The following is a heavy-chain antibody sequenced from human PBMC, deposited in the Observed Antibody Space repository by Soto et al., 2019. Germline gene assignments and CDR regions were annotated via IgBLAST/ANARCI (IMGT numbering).Heavy chain of an antibody. CDR2: FDPEDGET. CDR1: GYTLTELS. D-gene: IGHD3-9*01. Sequence: ASVKVSCKVSGYTLTELSMHWVRQAPGKGLEWMGGFDPEDGETIYAQKFQGRVTMTEDTSTDTAYMELSSLRSEDTAVYYCSNAYYDILTGYPYFDYWGQGTLVTVSS. V-gene: IGHV1-24*01. J-gene: IGHJ4*02. CDR3: SNAYYDILTGYPYFDY.